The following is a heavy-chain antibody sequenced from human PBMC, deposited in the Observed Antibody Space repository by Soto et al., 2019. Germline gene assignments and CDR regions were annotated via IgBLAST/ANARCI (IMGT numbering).Heavy chain of an antibody. CDR1: GFTFISYA. CDR3: ARSYGPHYYNYGMDV. Sequence: GGSLRLSCAASGFTFISYALHWVRQAPGKGLEWVAFVSYDGSIKYYADSVKGRFTISRDNSKNTLYLQMDSLRGDDTAVYYCARSYGPHYYNYGMDVWGQGTTVTVSS. V-gene: IGHV3-30-3*01. D-gene: IGHD3-16*01. J-gene: IGHJ6*02. CDR2: VSYDGSIK.